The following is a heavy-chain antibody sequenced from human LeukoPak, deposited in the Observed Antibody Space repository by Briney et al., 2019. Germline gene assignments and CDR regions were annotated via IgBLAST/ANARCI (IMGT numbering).Heavy chain of an antibody. J-gene: IGHJ4*02. CDR1: GGTFSIYA. CDR2: IIPIFGTA. CDR3: ASGRWLQPWGYFDY. V-gene: IGHV1-69*05. Sequence: GASVKVSCKASGGTFSIYAISWVRQAPGQGLEWMGGIIPIFGTANYAQKFQGRVTITTDESTSTAYMELSSLRSEDTAVYYCASGRWLQPWGYFDYWGQGTLVTVSS. D-gene: IGHD5-24*01.